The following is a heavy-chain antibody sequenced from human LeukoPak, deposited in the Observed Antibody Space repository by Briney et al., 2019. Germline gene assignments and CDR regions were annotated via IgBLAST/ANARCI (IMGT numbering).Heavy chain of an antibody. J-gene: IGHJ4*02. V-gene: IGHV3-15*01. CDR2: MKSKTDGVTT. Sequence: PGGSLRLSCAASGFTFSNAWMSWVRQAPGKGLEWVGRMKSKTDGVTTDYAAPVKGRFTISRDDSKNTLYLQMNSLKTEDTAVYYCATDRSGWYDYWGQGTLVTVSS. CDR1: GFTFSNAW. CDR3: ATDRSGWYDY. D-gene: IGHD6-19*01.